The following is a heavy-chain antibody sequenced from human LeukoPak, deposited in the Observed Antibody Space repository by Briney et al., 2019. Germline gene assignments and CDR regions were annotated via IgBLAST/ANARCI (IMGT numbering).Heavy chain of an antibody. Sequence: GGSLRLSCAASGFTFSSYEMNWVRQAPGKGLEWVSYISSSGSTIYFADSVKGRFTISRDNAKNSLYLQMNSLRDEDTAVYYCARKRNDAFDIWGQGTMVTVSS. CDR2: ISSSGSTI. J-gene: IGHJ3*02. CDR3: ARKRNDAFDI. V-gene: IGHV3-48*03. CDR1: GFTFSSYE.